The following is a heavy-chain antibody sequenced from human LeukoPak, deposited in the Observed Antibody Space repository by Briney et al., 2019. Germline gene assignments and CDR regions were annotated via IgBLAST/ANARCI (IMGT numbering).Heavy chain of an antibody. CDR2: IYYSGST. J-gene: IGHJ4*02. Sequence: PSETLSLTCTVSGGSISSYYWSWIRQPPGKGLEWIGYIYYSGSTNYNPSLKSRVTISVDTSKNQFSLKLSSVTAADTAVYYCARGDTAIYFDYWGQGTLVTVSS. D-gene: IGHD5-18*01. V-gene: IGHV4-59*01. CDR3: ARGDTAIYFDY. CDR1: GGSISSYY.